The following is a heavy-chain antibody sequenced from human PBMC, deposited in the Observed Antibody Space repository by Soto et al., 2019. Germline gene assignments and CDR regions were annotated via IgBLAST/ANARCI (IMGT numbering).Heavy chain of an antibody. J-gene: IGHJ6*02. CDR3: ARDEDIVVVPAEIPIDV. Sequence: QVQLVQSGAEVKKPGASVKVSCKASGYTFTSYGISWVRQAPGQGLEWMGWISAYNGNTNYAQKLQGRVTMTTDTSTSTAYMELRSLRSDDTAVYYCARDEDIVVVPAEIPIDVWGQGTTVTVSS. D-gene: IGHD2-2*01. CDR2: ISAYNGNT. CDR1: GYTFTSYG. V-gene: IGHV1-18*01.